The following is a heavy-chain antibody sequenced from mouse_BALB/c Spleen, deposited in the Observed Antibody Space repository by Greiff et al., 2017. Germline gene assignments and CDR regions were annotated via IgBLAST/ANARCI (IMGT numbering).Heavy chain of an antibody. CDR3: ARGGIYYDYDDDY. J-gene: IGHJ2*01. D-gene: IGHD2-4*01. Sequence: VQLQQSGAELVRPGSSVKISCKASGYAFSSYWMNWVKQRPGQGLEWIGQIYPGDGDTNYNGKFKGKATLTADKSSSTAYMQLSSLTSEDSAVYFCARGGIYYDYDDDYWGQGTTLTVTS. V-gene: IGHV1-80*01. CDR1: GYAFSSYW. CDR2: IYPGDGDT.